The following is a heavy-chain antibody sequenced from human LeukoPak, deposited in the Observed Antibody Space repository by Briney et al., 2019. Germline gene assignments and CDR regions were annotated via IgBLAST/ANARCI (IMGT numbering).Heavy chain of an antibody. CDR1: GGSISSYY. J-gene: IGHJ5*02. CDR2: IYGSGST. V-gene: IGHV4-59*01. D-gene: IGHD1-1*01. CDR3: ARVGTSGTPLNWCDP. Sequence: SETLPLTCTVSGGSISSYYWSWIWQPPGKGLEWIGHIYGSGSTNYNPSLKSRVTLSVDTSKNQFSLKLSSVTAADTAVYYCARVGTSGTPLNWCDPWGQGTLVTVSS.